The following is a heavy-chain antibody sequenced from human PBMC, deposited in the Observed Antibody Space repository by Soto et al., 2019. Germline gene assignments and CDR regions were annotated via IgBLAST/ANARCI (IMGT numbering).Heavy chain of an antibody. D-gene: IGHD3-10*01. V-gene: IGHV3-11*01. CDR1: GFTLSDYY. Sequence: GGSLRLSFAASGFTLSDYYMTCIRQAPGKGLEWVSYISSGGSSIYYADSGKGRFTISRDNAKNSLYLQMNSLSAEDTAMYYCASVAIGNIIRGAPGFWGQGTLGTASS. CDR3: ASVAIGNIIRGAPGF. CDR2: ISSGGSSI. J-gene: IGHJ4*02.